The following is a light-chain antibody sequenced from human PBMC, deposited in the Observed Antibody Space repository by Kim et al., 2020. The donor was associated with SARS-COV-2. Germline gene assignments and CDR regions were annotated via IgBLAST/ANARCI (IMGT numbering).Light chain of an antibody. CDR2: EGI. Sequence: QSALTQPASVSGSPGQSITISCTGTSSAVANYYRVSWYQQHPGKAPKLMIYEGIKRPSGVSNRFSGSKSGNTASLTISGRQAEDEADYYCCSYAGSSTSVVFGGGTQLTVL. J-gene: IGLJ2*01. V-gene: IGLV2-23*01. CDR3: CSYAGSSTSVV. CDR1: SSAVANYYR.